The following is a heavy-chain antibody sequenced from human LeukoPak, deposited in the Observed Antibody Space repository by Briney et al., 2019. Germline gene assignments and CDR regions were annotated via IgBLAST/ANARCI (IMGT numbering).Heavy chain of an antibody. V-gene: IGHV1-2*02. CDR2: INPNSGGT. CDR3: AREGRGWYDAFDI. J-gene: IGHJ3*02. CDR1: GYTFTSNY. Sequence: ASVKVSCKAFGYTFTSNYMHWVRQAPGQGLECMGWINPNSGGTNYAQKFQGRVTMTRDTSISTAYMELRSLRSDDTAVYYCAREGRGWYDAFDIWGQGTMVTVSS. D-gene: IGHD6-19*01.